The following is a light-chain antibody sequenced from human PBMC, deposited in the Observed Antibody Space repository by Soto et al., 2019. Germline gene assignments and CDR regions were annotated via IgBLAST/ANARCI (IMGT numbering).Light chain of an antibody. CDR2: DVN. CDR1: SSDVGGYNY. J-gene: IGLJ1*01. V-gene: IGLV2-11*01. CDR3: CSYGGSFYV. Sequence: QSALTQPHSVSGSPGQSGAISCSGTSSDVGGYNYVSWYQQHPGKAPKLIIFDVNKRPSGVPDRFSGSKSGSTASLTISGLQAEDEADYYCCSYGGSFYVVGTGTKVTVL.